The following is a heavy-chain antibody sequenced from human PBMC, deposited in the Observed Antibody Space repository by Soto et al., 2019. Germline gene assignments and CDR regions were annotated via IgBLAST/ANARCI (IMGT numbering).Heavy chain of an antibody. D-gene: IGHD2-2*01. CDR3: TKGRYCSSTSCSPSPGYYMDF. CDR2: MNPNSGNT. CDR1: GYTFTSYD. J-gene: IGHJ6*03. V-gene: IGHV1-8*01. Sequence: QVQLVQSGAEVKKPGASVKVSCKASGYTFTSYDINWVRQATGQGREWMGWMNPNSGNTGYAQKFQGRVTMTSNTSISTAYMELVSLRSEDTAVYYWTKGRYCSSTSCSPSPGYYMDFWGKGTTVTVSS.